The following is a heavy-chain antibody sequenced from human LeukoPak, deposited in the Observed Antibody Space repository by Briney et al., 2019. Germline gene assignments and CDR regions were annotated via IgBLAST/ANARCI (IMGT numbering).Heavy chain of an antibody. V-gene: IGHV3-15*01. J-gene: IGHJ4*02. D-gene: IGHD6-6*01. CDR1: GFTFSNAW. CDR2: IKSKTDGGTT. Sequence: GGSLRLSCAASGFTFSNAWMSWVRQAPGKGLEWVGRIKSKTDGGTTDYAAPVKGRFTISRDDSKNTLYLQMNSLKTEDTAVYYCAKDGMYSSSSSYYFDYWGQGTLVTVSS. CDR3: AKDGMYSSSSSYYFDY.